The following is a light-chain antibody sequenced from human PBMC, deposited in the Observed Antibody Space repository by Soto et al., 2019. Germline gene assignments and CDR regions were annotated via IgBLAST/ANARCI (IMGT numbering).Light chain of an antibody. J-gene: IGKJ1*01. Sequence: EIMITQSPSTLSASPGERATISCRASRSVSRRLAWYQQKPGQAPRLLIHGASTRGSGIPSRFSGSGSGTDFTLTISSLQPEDFVVFYCHQNYSTPPTFGQGTKVDIK. CDR2: GAS. CDR3: HQNYSTPPT. V-gene: IGKV3-15*01. CDR1: RSVSRR.